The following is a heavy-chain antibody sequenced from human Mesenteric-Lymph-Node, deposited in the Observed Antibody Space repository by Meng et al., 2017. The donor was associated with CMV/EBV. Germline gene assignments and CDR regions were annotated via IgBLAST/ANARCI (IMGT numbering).Heavy chain of an antibody. CDR3: ARASPEYYYYYGMDV. CDR2: ISGTTGTYI. CDR1: GFTFSSFA. D-gene: IGHD1-14*01. J-gene: IGHJ6*01. Sequence: GESLKISCAASGFTFSSFALSWVRQAPGRGLEFVSSISGTTGTYIYYADSVKGRFTISRDNAKNSLYLQMNSLRAEDTAVYYCARASPEYYYYYGMDVWGQGTTVTVSS. V-gene: IGHV3-21*04.